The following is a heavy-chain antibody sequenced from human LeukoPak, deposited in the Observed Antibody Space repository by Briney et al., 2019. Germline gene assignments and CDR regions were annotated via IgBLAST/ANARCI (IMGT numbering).Heavy chain of an antibody. Sequence: SETLSLTCAVYGGSFSGYHWSWIRQPPGKGLEWIGEINHSGSTNYNPSLKSRVTISVDTSKNQFSLKLGSVTAADTAVYYCARCSSGSYRDYWGQGTLVTVSS. D-gene: IGHD6-19*01. V-gene: IGHV4-34*01. CDR1: GGSFSGYH. J-gene: IGHJ4*02. CDR2: INHSGST. CDR3: ARCSSGSYRDY.